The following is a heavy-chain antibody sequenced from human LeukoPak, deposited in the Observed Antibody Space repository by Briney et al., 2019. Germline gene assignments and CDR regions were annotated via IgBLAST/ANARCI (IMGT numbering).Heavy chain of an antibody. CDR1: GGSIRNYY. CDR2: IYTNGQT. J-gene: IGHJ3*02. Sequence: RSEPLSLPCTAAGGSIRNYYWSWIRQPAGKGREWIGRIYTNGQTNSNPSLESRVTISVETSKKQLCLKIGTVTAADTAVYYCARLEHDYGDPGDVFDNWGQGTLVTVSS. CDR3: ARLEHDYGDPGDVFDN. V-gene: IGHV4-4*07. D-gene: IGHD4-17*01.